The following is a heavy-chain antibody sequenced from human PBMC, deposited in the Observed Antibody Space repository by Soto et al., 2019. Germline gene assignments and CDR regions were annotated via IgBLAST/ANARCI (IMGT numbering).Heavy chain of an antibody. D-gene: IGHD6-13*01. CDR2: ISSSGST. V-gene: IGHV4-39*07. Sequence: SETLSLTCAVSGGSISSGPYSWGWIRQPPGKGLEWIGSISSSGSTYYKPSLKSRVTTSVDTSKNQFSLKLSSVTAADTAVYYCARDLQYSRLFYGMDVWGQGTTVTVSS. CDR3: ARDLQYSRLFYGMDV. J-gene: IGHJ6*02. CDR1: GGSISSGPYS.